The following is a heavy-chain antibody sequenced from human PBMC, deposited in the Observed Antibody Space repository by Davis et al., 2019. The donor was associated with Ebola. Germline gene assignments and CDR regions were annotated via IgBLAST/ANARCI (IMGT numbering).Heavy chain of an antibody. D-gene: IGHD1-14*01. CDR2: IKQDGSEK. V-gene: IGHV3-7*01. CDR1: GFTFSSYW. J-gene: IGHJ4*02. CDR3: ATLRRGY. Sequence: GESLKISCAASGFTFSSYWMTWVRQAPGKGLEWVANIKQDGSEKYYVDSVKGRFTISRDNAKNSLYLQMNSLRAEDTAVYYCATLRRGYWGQGTLVTVSS.